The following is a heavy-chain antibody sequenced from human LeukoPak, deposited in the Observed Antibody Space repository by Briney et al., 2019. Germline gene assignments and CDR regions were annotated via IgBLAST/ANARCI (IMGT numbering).Heavy chain of an antibody. CDR2: MSYDGSTT. CDR3: AKSLEMSTIMSAFDY. V-gene: IGHV3-30*04. D-gene: IGHD5-24*01. CDR1: GFTFRTYP. Sequence: GGSLRLSCAASGFTFRTYPIHWVRPAPGKGLEWVAVMSYDGSTTYYADSVKGRFTFSRDNSENTLFLQMNSLRAEDSAVYYCAKSLEMSTIMSAFDYWGQGTLVTVSS. J-gene: IGHJ4*02.